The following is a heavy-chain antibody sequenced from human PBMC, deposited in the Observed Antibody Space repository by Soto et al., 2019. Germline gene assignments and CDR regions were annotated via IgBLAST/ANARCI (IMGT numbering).Heavy chain of an antibody. Sequence: QDQLVQSGAEVEKPGSSVKVSCKASGGTFSSHTFSWVRQAPGQGLEWMGRIIPALGTATYAQKFQGRVTITADESATTVYMELNSLRCEDTAVYYCARPDFGDYWYFDLWGRGTLVTVSS. CDR1: GGTFSSHT. V-gene: IGHV1-69*08. CDR2: IIPALGTA. J-gene: IGHJ2*01. D-gene: IGHD4-17*01. CDR3: ARPDFGDYWYFDL.